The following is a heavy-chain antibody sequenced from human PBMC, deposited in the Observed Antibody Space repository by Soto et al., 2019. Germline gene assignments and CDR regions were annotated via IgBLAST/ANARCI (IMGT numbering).Heavy chain of an antibody. CDR1: GGSISSGGYY. J-gene: IGHJ6*02. D-gene: IGHD2-15*01. V-gene: IGHV4-31*03. CDR3: ARLGYCSGGSCFLNYYYYGMDC. Sequence: SETLSLTCTVSGGSISSGGYYWSWIRQHPGKGLEWIGYIYYSGSTYYNPSLKSRVTISVDTSKNQFSLKLSSVTAADTAVYYCARLGYCSGGSCFLNYYYYGMDCWGQGTTVNVAS. CDR2: IYYSGST.